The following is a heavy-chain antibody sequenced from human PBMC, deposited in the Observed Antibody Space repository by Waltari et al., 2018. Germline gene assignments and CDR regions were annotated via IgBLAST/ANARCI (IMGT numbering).Heavy chain of an antibody. CDR3: ARPHCSGGSCYSYYYYCMDV. J-gene: IGHJ6*03. Sequence: QVQLVQSGAEVKKPGSSVKVSCKASGGTFSSYAISWVRQAPGQGLEWMGGIIPIFGTANYAQKFQGRVTSTADESTSTAYMELSSLRSEDTAVYYCARPHCSGGSCYSYYYYCMDVWGKGTTVTVSS. CDR2: IIPIFGTA. CDR1: GGTFSSYA. V-gene: IGHV1-69*01. D-gene: IGHD2-15*01.